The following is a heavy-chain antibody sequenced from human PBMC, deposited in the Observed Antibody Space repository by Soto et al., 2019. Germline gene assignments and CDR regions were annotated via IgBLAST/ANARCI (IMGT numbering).Heavy chain of an antibody. J-gene: IGHJ6*02. Sequence: ASVKVSCKASGYKFSSYGINWVRQAPGQGLEWMGWINPNSGGTNYAQKFQGWVTMTRDTSISTAYMELSRLRSDDTAVYYCARGDIVVVVADNGGMDVWGQGTTVTVSS. CDR3: ARGDIVVVVADNGGMDV. V-gene: IGHV1-2*04. CDR2: INPNSGGT. D-gene: IGHD2-15*01. CDR1: GYKFSSYG.